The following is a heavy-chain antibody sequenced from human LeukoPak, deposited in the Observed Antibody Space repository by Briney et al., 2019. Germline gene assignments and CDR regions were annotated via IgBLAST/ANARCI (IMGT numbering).Heavy chain of an antibody. CDR1: GLTFSSYW. V-gene: IGHV3-74*01. J-gene: IGHJ4*02. CDR2: INSDGGST. Sequence: PGGSLRLSCAASGLTFSSYWMHWVRQAPGKGLVWVSRINSDGGSTSYADSVKGRFTISRDNAKNTLYLQMNSLRAEDTAVYYCARLWGWQWLAFDYWGQGTLVTVSS. CDR3: ARLWGWQWLAFDY. D-gene: IGHD6-19*01.